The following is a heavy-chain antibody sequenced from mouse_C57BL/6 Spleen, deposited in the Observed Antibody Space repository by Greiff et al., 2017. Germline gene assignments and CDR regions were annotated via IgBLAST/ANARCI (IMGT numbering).Heavy chain of an antibody. CDR1: GYSFTGYY. V-gene: IGHV1-42*01. D-gene: IGHD1-1*01. CDR3: ARGYYGSCPCFSY. Sequence: VQLKESGPELVKPGASVKISCKASGYSFTGYYMNWVKQSPEKSLEWIGEINPSTGGTTYNQKFKDKATLTVDTSSSTAYMQLKSLPSDDSAVYYCARGYYGSCPCFSYWGPGTLVTVSA. J-gene: IGHJ3*01. CDR2: INPSTGGT.